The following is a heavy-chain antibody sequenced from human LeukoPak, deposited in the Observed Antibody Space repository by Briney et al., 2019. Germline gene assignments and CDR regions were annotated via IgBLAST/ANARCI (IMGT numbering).Heavy chain of an antibody. CDR2: INHSGST. CDR1: GGSFSGYY. D-gene: IGHD2-2*02. V-gene: IGHV4-34*01. Sequence: SETLSLTCAVYGGSFSGYYWSWIRQPPGKGLERIGEINHSGSTNYNPSLKSRVTISVDTSKNQFSLKLSSVTAADTAVYYCARAYCSSTSCYTFRRWFDPWGQGTLVTVSS. J-gene: IGHJ5*02. CDR3: ARAYCSSTSCYTFRRWFDP.